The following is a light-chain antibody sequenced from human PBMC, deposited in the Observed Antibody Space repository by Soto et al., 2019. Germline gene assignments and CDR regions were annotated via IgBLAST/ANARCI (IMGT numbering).Light chain of an antibody. V-gene: IGLV2-23*02. CDR1: NSDVGSYNL. CDR2: EVT. Sequence: QAVLTQPASVSGSPRQSITISCTGTNSDVGSYNLVSWFQQHPGKAPKLVIYEVTKRPSGVSDRFSGSKSGNTASLTISGLQAEDEADYYCFSYAGDSVDVFGTGTKLTVL. J-gene: IGLJ1*01. CDR3: FSYAGDSVDV.